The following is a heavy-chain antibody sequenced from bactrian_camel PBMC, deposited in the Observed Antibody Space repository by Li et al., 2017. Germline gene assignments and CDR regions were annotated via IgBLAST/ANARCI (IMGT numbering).Heavy chain of an antibody. CDR1: GYTFDDTD. J-gene: IGHJ6*01. CDR2: ISSSGRT. V-gene: IGHV3S63*01. Sequence: HVQLVESGGGSVQAGGSLILSCLASGYTFDDTDMGWYRQAPGNECDLVSSISSSGRTWYADSVKGRFTIARDDAKNTVYLEMNSLKPEDTAVYYCVRAGDFGYWGQGTQVTVS. CDR3: VRAGDFGY. D-gene: IGHD1*01.